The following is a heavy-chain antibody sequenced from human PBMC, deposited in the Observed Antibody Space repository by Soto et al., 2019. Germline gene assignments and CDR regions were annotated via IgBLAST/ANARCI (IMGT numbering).Heavy chain of an antibody. J-gene: IGHJ6*02. CDR1: GFTFSSYW. CDR3: ARVMMTTAYYYYYYGMDV. CDR2: IKQDGSEK. D-gene: IGHD4-4*01. V-gene: IGHV3-7*05. Sequence: GGSLRLSCAASGFTFSSYWMSWVRQAPGKGLEWVANIKQDGSEKYYVGSVKGRFTISRDNAKNSLYLQMNSLRAEDTAVYYCARVMMTTAYYYYYYGMDVWGQGTTVTVSS.